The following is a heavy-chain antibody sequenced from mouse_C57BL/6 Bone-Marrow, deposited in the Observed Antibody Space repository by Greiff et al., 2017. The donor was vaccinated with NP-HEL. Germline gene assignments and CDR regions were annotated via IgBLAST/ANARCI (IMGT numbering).Heavy chain of an antibody. CDR1: GYTFTSYW. V-gene: IGHV1-74*01. CDR3: AMGYYDGCRGFAY. D-gene: IGHD2-3*01. CDR2: IHPSDSDT. Sequence: QLKEPGAELVKPGASVKVSCKASGYTFTSYWMHWVKQRPGQGLEWIGRIHPSDSDTNYNQKFKGKATLTVDKSSSTAYMQLSSLTSEDSAVYYCAMGYYDGCRGFAYWGQGTLVTVSA. J-gene: IGHJ3*01.